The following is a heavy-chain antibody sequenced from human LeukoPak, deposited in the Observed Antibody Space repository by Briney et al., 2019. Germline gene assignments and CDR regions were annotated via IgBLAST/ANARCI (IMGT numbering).Heavy chain of an antibody. CDR2: IYYSGST. V-gene: IGHV4-59*01. Sequence: SETLSLTCTVSGGSISSYYWSWIRQPPGKGLEWIGYIYYSGSTNYNPSLKSRVTISVDTSKNQFSLKLSSVTAADTAVYYCAREYCSGGSCYSDSFDYWGQGTLVTVSS. D-gene: IGHD2-15*01. CDR1: GGSISSYY. J-gene: IGHJ4*02. CDR3: AREYCSGGSCYSDSFDY.